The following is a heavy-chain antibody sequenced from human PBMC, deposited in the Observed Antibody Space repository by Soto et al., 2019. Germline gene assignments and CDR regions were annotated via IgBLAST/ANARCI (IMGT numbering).Heavy chain of an antibody. V-gene: IGHV3-33*01. CDR1: GFTFSSYG. CDR2: IWYDGSNK. Sequence: QVQLVESGGGVVQPGRSLRLSCAASGFTFSSYGMHWVRQAPGKGLEWVAVIWYDGSNKYYEDSVKGRFTTSRDNSKNTLYLQMNSLRAEDTAVYYCARDLGGSRIEPPWFDPWGQGPLVTVSS. D-gene: IGHD2-15*01. CDR3: ARDLGGSRIEPPWFDP. J-gene: IGHJ5*02.